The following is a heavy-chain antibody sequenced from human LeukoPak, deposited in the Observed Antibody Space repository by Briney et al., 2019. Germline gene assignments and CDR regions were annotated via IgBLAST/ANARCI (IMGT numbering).Heavy chain of an antibody. CDR3: AKRSALLWFDY. V-gene: IGHV3-66*02. J-gene: IGHJ5*01. D-gene: IGHD3-10*01. CDR1: GSTFGDYA. CDR2: IYSGGST. Sequence: GGSLRLSCTASGSTFGDYAMSWVRQAPGKGLEWVSVIYSGGSTYYADSVKGRFTISRDNSKSTLYLQMNSLRTEDTAVYYCAKRSALLWFDYWGQGTLVTVSS.